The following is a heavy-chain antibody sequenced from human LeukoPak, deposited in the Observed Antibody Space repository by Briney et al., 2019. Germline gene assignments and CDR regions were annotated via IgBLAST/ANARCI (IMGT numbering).Heavy chain of an antibody. CDR1: GFTFSSYA. D-gene: IGHD3-10*01. V-gene: IGHV3-23*01. Sequence: GGSLRLSCAASGFTFSSYAMSWVRQIPGKGLEWVSAISGSDAGTYYADSVKGRFTISRDNSKNTLYLQMNSLSTEGTAVYYCARGWGTRTLTQFDYWGQGTLVTVSS. CDR2: ISGSDAGT. CDR3: ARGWGTRTLTQFDY. J-gene: IGHJ4*02.